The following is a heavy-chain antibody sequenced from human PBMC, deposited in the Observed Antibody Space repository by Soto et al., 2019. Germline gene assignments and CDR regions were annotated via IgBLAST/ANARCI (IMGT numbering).Heavy chain of an antibody. D-gene: IGHD2-15*01. CDR1: GFSLSTSGVG. V-gene: IGHV2-5*02. CDR3: ARQVRYCCGIVCPNLFDP. J-gene: IGHJ5*02. Sequence: QITLKESGPTLVKPTQTLTLTCTVSGFSLSTSGVGVGWIRQPPGKALEGLALIYWDDDKRYSPSLKTRLSITKDTPKKQVVVTMTNMDPVDTATYYCARQVRYCCGIVCPNLFDPWGQGTLVTVSS. CDR2: IYWDDDK.